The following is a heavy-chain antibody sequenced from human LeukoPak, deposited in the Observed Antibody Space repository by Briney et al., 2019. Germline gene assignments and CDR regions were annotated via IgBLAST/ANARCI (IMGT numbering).Heavy chain of an antibody. J-gene: IGHJ4*02. CDR1: GFTFSSYA. CDR3: AKTPSPYFDWVGADY. CDR2: IRYSASDE. D-gene: IGHD3-9*01. Sequence: QPGGSLRLSCAASGFTFSSYAMHWVRQAPGKGLEWVAFIRYSASDEYYADSVKGRFTISRDNSKNTLYLQMNSLRAEDTAVYYCAKTPSPYFDWVGADYWGQGTLVTVSS. V-gene: IGHV3-30*02.